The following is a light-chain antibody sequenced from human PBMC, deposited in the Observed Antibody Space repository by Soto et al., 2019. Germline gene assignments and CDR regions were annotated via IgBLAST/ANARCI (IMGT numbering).Light chain of an antibody. J-gene: IGLJ3*02. CDR1: TIGSKT. CDR3: QVWDNGSDHVV. Sequence: SSELTQPPSVSVAPGQTARLTCGGNTIGSKTVHWYQQKPGQAPVLVIYYDGDRPSGIPARFSGSNSGTTATLTISRVEAGDEDDYYCQVWDNGSDHVVFGGGTKVTVL. CDR2: YDG. V-gene: IGLV3-21*04.